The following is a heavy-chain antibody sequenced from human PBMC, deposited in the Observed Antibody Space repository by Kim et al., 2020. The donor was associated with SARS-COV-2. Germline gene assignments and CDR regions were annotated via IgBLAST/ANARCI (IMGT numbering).Heavy chain of an antibody. CDR2: ISAYNGNT. D-gene: IGHD3-3*01. Sequence: ASVKVSCKASGYTFTSYGISWVRQAPGQGLEWMGWISAYNGNTNYAQKLQGRVTMTTDTSTSTAYMELRSLRSDDTAVYYCARDRDYDFWSGYYYYGMDVWGQGTTVTVSS. J-gene: IGHJ6*02. V-gene: IGHV1-18*04. CDR1: GYTFTSYG. CDR3: ARDRDYDFWSGYYYYGMDV.